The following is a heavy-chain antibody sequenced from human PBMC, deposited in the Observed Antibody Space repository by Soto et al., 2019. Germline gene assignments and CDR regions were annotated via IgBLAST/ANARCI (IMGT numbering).Heavy chain of an antibody. CDR2: FNPKNGNT. Sequence: GASVKCYCKASGYTFTNYGINWLRQARGQGIEWMGWFNPKNGNTNYAQTFEGRLTLTTDTSTSTAFMELSNLRSDDTAFYYCARLNFCEPFDSWGQGTLVTVSS. J-gene: IGHJ4*02. CDR3: ARLNFCEPFDS. V-gene: IGHV1-18*01. CDR1: GYTFTNYG.